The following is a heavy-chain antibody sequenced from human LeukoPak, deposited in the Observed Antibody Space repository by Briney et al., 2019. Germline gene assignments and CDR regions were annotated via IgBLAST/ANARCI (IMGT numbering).Heavy chain of an antibody. Sequence: ASVKVSCKASGYTFTSYYMHWVRQAPGQGLEWMGIINPSGGSTSYAQKFQGRVTMSTDTSTSTAYMELRSLGSDETAVFCCARVDLFFDYWGQGTLVTVSS. CDR1: GYTFTSYY. CDR3: ARVDLFFDY. V-gene: IGHV1-46*01. CDR2: INPSGGST. J-gene: IGHJ4*02.